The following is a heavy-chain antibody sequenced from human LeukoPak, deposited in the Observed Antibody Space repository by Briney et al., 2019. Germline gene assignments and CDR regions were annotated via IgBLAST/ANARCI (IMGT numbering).Heavy chain of an antibody. CDR1: GGSISSYY. J-gene: IGHJ4*02. CDR2: IYYSGTT. CDR3: ARLLITMVRGVISYYFDY. V-gene: IGHV4-59*08. Sequence: SETLSLTCTVSGGSISSYYWGWIRQPPGKGLEWIGYIYYSGTTNYNPSLKSRVTISVDTSKNQFSLKLSSVTAADMAIYYCARLLITMVRGVISYYFDYWGQGTLVTVSS. D-gene: IGHD3-10*01.